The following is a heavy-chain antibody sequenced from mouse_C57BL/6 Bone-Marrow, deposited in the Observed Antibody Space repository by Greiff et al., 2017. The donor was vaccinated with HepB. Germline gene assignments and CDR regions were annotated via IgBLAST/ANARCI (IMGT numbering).Heavy chain of an antibody. CDR3: ARDEYYDYGSILAGGYYFDY. Sequence: EVNVVESGGGLVKPGGSLKLSCAASGFTFSSYAMSWVRQTPEKRLEWVATISDGGSYTYYPDNVKGRFTIYRDNAKKNLYLQMSHLKSEDTPMYYCARDEYYDYGSILAGGYYFDYWGQGTTLTVSS. V-gene: IGHV5-4*01. J-gene: IGHJ2*01. D-gene: IGHD1-1*01. CDR1: GFTFSSYA. CDR2: ISDGGSYT.